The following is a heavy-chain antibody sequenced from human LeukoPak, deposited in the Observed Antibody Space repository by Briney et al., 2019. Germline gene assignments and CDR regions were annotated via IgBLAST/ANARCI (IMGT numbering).Heavy chain of an antibody. J-gene: IGHJ6*03. CDR3: VPRREWSCYMDV. Sequence: GGSLRLSCVASGFTYSHNGMHWVRQAPGKGLEWVAFIQYDGNTIFYADSVKGRFTISRDNSKNTLYLQMNSLRAEDTAVYYCVPRREWSCYMDVWGKGTTVTVSS. CDR1: GFTYSHNG. D-gene: IGHD3-3*01. V-gene: IGHV3-30*02. CDR2: IQYDGNTI.